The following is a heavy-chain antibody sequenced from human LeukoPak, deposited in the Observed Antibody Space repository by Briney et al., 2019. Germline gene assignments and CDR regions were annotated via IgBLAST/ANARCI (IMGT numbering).Heavy chain of an antibody. CDR2: ISSSSSV. CDR1: GFTFNSYS. D-gene: IGHD3-10*01. V-gene: IGHV3-21*05. CDR3: ATWFGEDAFDI. J-gene: IGHJ3*02. Sequence: PGGSLRLSCAASGFTFNSYSMNWVRQAPGKGLEWISYISSSSSVYYADSVKGRFTISRDNFKNSLYLQMNSLRAEDTAVYYCATWFGEDAFDIWGQGTMVTVSS.